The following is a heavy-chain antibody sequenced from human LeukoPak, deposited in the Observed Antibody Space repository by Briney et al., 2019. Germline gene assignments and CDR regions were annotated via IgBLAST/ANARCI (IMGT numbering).Heavy chain of an antibody. CDR3: AAQYYGEYRAYGMDV. CDR2: ISSGNGYP. Sequence: ASVKVSCKASGGTFSSYAISWVRQAPGQGLEWKGGISSGNGYPSYAQRFQGRVSVTADTSTTTVYMEMKGLRADDTAVYYCAAQYYGEYRAYGMDVWGQGTTVIVSS. V-gene: IGHV1-18*01. D-gene: IGHD4-17*01. CDR1: GGTFSSYA. J-gene: IGHJ6*02.